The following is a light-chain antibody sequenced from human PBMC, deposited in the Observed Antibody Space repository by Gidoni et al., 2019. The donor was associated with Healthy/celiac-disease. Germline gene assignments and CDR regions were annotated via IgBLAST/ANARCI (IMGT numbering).Light chain of an antibody. V-gene: IGLV1-40*01. CDR1: SSNIGAVYD. CDR3: QSYDSSLSAL. Sequence: QSVLPQPPSVSGAPGPGVTISCTGSSSNIGAVYDVHWYQQLPGTAPKLLIYGNSNRPSGVPDRFSGSKSGTSASLAITGLQAEDEADYYCQSYDSSLSALFGGGTKLTVL. CDR2: GNS. J-gene: IGLJ2*01.